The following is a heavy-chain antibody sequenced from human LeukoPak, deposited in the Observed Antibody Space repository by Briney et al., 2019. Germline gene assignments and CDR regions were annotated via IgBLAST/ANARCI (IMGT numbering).Heavy chain of an antibody. Sequence: GGSLRLSCAASGFAFSSHGMSWVRQAPGKGLEWVAVISYDGSNKYYADSVKGRFTISRDNSKNTLYLQMNSLRAEDTAVYYCARHPIRGYSYGRWFDPWGQGTLVTVSS. V-gene: IGHV3-30*03. J-gene: IGHJ5*02. D-gene: IGHD5-18*01. CDR3: ARHPIRGYSYGRWFDP. CDR1: GFAFSSHG. CDR2: ISYDGSNK.